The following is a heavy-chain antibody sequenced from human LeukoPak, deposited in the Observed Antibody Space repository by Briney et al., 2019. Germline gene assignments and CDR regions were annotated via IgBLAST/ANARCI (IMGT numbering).Heavy chain of an antibody. V-gene: IGHV1-69*06. CDR2: IIPIFVTA. D-gene: IGHD6-19*01. CDR1: GGTFSSYA. CDR3: ARVKVEQWRYNWFDP. J-gene: IGHJ5*02. Sequence: SVEVSCKASGGTFSSYAISWVRQAPGQRLEWMGGIIPIFVTANYAQKFQGRVTITADKSTSTAYMELSSVRSEDTAVYYCARVKVEQWRYNWFDPWGQGTLVTVSS.